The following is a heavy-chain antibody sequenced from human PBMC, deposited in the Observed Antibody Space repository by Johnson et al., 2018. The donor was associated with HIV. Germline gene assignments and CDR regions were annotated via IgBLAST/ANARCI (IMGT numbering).Heavy chain of an antibody. CDR1: GFTFSSYG. D-gene: IGHD3-10*01. J-gene: IGHJ3*01. V-gene: IGHV3-30*18. Sequence: GGGLVQPGGSLRLSCSASGFTFSSYGMHWVRQAPGKGLEWVAVISYDGSNKYYADSVKGRYIISRDNAKRSLYLQMNGLRVEDTALYYCAKDLNYGSYLLGFDVWGQGTLVTVSS. CDR3: AKDLNYGSYLLGFDV. CDR2: ISYDGSNK.